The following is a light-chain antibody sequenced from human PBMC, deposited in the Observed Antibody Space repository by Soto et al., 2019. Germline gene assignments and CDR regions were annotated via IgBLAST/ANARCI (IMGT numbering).Light chain of an antibody. CDR3: QQYKSYPS. V-gene: IGKV1-5*03. CDR1: QSISSW. Sequence: DIQMTQSPSTLSASVGDRVTITCRASQSISSWLAWYQQKPGKAPKLLIYKASSLESGVPSRFSGSGSGTEATLTISSLQPDDFANYYCQQYKSYPSFGGGTKVEIK. CDR2: KAS. J-gene: IGKJ4*02.